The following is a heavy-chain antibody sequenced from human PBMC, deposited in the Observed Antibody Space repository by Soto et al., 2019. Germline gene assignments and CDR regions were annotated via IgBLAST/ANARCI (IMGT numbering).Heavy chain of an antibody. CDR1: QFTFSNYA. J-gene: IGHJ4*02. D-gene: IGHD6-19*01. CDR3: AKTDEAVAGTVYDS. CDR2: IGGSGGRP. Sequence: PGGSLRLSCAASQFTFSNYAMGWVRQPPGKGLEWVSAIGGSGGRPHYADSVKGRFTISRDNSKNTLYLQMNSLRAEDTAVYYCAKTDEAVAGTVYDSWGQGTLVTVSS. V-gene: IGHV3-23*01.